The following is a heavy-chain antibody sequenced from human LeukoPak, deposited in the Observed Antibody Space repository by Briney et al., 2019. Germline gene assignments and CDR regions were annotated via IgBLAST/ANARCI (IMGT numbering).Heavy chain of an antibody. CDR2: IYSGGST. J-gene: IGHJ4*02. V-gene: IGHV3-66*01. CDR1: GFTVSSNY. D-gene: IGHD2-21*01. CDR3: ARLRWGSFDY. Sequence: GGSLRLSCAPSGFTVSSNYMNWVRQAPGKGLEWVSVIYSGGSTYYADSVKGRFTISRDNSKNTLYLQMNSLRAEDTAVYYCARLRWGSFDYWGQGTLVTVSS.